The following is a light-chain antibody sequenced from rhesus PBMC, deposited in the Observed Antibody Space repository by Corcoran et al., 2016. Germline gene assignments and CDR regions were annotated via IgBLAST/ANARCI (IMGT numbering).Light chain of an antibody. J-gene: IGKJ1*01. Sequence: DIQMTQSPSSLSASVGDKVTITCRASQGISNALAWYQQKPGKAPKLLIYAASTLKSGVPSRFSGSGSGTDCTLTISSLQPEDCAVYYCQQRNSYPWTFGQGTKVEIK. V-gene: IGKV1-33*01. CDR1: QGISNA. CDR2: AAS. CDR3: QQRNSYPWT.